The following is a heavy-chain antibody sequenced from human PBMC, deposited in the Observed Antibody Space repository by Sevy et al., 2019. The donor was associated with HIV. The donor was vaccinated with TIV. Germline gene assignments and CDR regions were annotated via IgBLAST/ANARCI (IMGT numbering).Heavy chain of an antibody. D-gene: IGHD5-18*01. V-gene: IGHV3-33*01. CDR3: ARDSGYSSNWFDP. CDR2: IWYDGSNK. CDR1: GFTFSSYG. J-gene: IGHJ5*02. Sequence: GGSLRLSCEVFGFTFSSYGMHWVRQAPGKGLEWVAVIWYDGSNKYYADSVKGRFTISRDNTKNTLHLQMNSLRAEDTAVYYCARDSGYSSNWFDPWGQGTLVTVSS.